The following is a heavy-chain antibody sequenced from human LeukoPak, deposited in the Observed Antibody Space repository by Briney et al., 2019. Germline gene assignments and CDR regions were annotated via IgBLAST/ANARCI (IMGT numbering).Heavy chain of an antibody. CDR1: GFTLSDHY. J-gene: IGHJ6*02. D-gene: IGHD4-17*01. Sequence: PGGSLRLSCAASGFTLSDHYVDWVRQAPGKGLERVGRTRNKARSYTTEYAASVDGRFTISRDDSKNLLNLQMNSLKAEDTAVYYCARTVTTNYAIDVWGQGTTVTVSS. V-gene: IGHV3-72*01. CDR3: ARTVTTNYAIDV. CDR2: TRNKARSYTT.